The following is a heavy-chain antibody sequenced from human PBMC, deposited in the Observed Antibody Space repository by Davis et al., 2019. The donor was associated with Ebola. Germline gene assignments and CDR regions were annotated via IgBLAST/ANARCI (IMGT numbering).Heavy chain of an antibody. V-gene: IGHV4-4*02. Sequence: PSETLSLTCAVSGGSISKTNWWNWVRQPPGKGLEWIGEIYHSGSTNYNPSLKSRVTISLDMSKNQFSLEVNSVTAADTAVYYCARDVGKYSRTWRNHDAFDVWGQGTMVTVSS. CDR1: GGSISKTNW. CDR3: ARDVGKYSRTWRNHDAFDV. J-gene: IGHJ3*01. CDR2: IYHSGST. D-gene: IGHD6-13*01.